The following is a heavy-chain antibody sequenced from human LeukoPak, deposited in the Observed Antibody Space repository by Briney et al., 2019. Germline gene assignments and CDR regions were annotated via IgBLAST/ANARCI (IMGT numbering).Heavy chain of an antibody. J-gene: IGHJ6*02. Sequence: ASVKVSCKASGYTFTDHFIHWVRQAPGQGLEWVGWINPNDGGTRYAQKFQGRVTVTRDTSINTAYMELSRLTFDDTALYYCTTHQSGIYFGMDLWGQGTTVTVSS. V-gene: IGHV1-2*02. CDR1: GYTFTDHF. CDR3: TTHQSGIYFGMDL. D-gene: IGHD1-26*01. CDR2: INPNDGGT.